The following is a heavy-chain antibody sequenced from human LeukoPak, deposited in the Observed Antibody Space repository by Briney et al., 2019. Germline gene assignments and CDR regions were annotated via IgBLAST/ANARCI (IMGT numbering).Heavy chain of an antibody. J-gene: IGHJ4*02. Sequence: VASVKVSCKASGYTFTSYDINWVRQATGQGLEWMGWMNPNSGNTGYAQKFQGRVTMTRNTSISTAYMELSSLRSEDTAVYYCARSAATSGGIDYWGQGTLVTVSS. D-gene: IGHD2-15*01. CDR2: MNPNSGNT. V-gene: IGHV1-8*01. CDR3: ARSAATSGGIDY. CDR1: GYTFTSYD.